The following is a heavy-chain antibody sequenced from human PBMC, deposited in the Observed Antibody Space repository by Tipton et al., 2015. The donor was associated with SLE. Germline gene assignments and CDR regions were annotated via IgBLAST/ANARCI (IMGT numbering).Heavy chain of an antibody. CDR3: ASTGTGYLSN. CDR2: INGDGSDT. Sequence: SLRLSCAASGFTFSAYAMSWVRQAPGKGLVWVSRINGDGSDTKYADSVKGRFTISRDNAKNTLYLQMNSLRGEDTAVYYCASTGTGYLSNWGQGTLVTVSS. CDR1: GFTFSAYA. J-gene: IGHJ4*02. D-gene: IGHD1-1*01. V-gene: IGHV3-74*01.